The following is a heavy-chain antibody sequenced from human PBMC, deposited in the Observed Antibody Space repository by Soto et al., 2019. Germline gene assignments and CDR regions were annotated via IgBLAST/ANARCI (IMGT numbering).Heavy chain of an antibody. CDR2: IIPIFGTA. V-gene: IGHV1-69*13. Sequence: ASVKVSCKASGGTFSSYAISWVRQAPGQGLEWMGGIIPIFGTANYAQKFQGRVTITADESTSTAYMELSSLRSEDTAVYYCARDLGGYQYYYYYYGMDVWGRGTTVTVSS. J-gene: IGHJ6*02. D-gene: IGHD3-22*01. CDR3: ARDLGGYQYYYYYYGMDV. CDR1: GGTFSSYA.